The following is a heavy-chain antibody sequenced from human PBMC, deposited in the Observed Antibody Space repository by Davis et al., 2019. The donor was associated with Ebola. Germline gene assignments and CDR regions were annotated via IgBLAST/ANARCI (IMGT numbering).Heavy chain of an antibody. CDR2: MNPNSGNT. CDR3: ARSNYDFWSGYYWDYYYGMDV. J-gene: IGHJ6*02. D-gene: IGHD3-3*01. V-gene: IGHV1-8*01. CDR1: GYTFTSYD. Sequence: ASVKVSCKASGYTFTSYDINWVRQATGQGLEWMGWMNPNSGNTGYAQKFQGRVTMTRNTSISTAYMELSSLRSEDTAVYYCARSNYDFWSGYYWDYYYGMDVWGQGTTVTVSS.